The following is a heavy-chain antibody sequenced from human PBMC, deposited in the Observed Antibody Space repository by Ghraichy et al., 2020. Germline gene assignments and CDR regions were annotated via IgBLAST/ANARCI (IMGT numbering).Heavy chain of an antibody. CDR1: GGSISGYY. Sequence: SETLSLTCTVSGGSISGYYWSWIRQPAGKGLEWIGRIYTSGSANYNPSLMGRVTMSVDTSKNQFSLKLTSVTAADAAVYYCARESGGTRFFDYWAREPWSPPPQ. CDR3: ARESGGTRFFDY. D-gene: IGHD2-8*02. V-gene: IGHV4-4*07. J-gene: IGHJ4*02. CDR2: IYTSGSA.